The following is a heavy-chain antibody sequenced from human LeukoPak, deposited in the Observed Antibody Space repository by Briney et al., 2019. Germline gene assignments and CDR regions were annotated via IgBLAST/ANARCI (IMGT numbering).Heavy chain of an antibody. CDR1: GASISSSSYY. V-gene: IGHV4-61*01. D-gene: IGHD3-10*01. J-gene: IGHJ5*02. CDR3: ARGGYYGSGNDFRFDP. Sequence: PSETLSLTCTVSGASISSSSYYWSWIRQPPGKGLECIGYIHYTGSTNYNASLKSRVTIPVDTSKSQFSLTLNSVTAADTAVYYCARGGYYGSGNDFRFDPWGQGTLVTVSS. CDR2: IHYTGST.